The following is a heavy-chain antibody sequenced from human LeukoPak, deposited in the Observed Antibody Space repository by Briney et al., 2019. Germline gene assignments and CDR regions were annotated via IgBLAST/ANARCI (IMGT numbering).Heavy chain of an antibody. CDR2: INSDGSST. Sequence: PGGSLRLSCEASGFTFSSYWMHWVRQAPGKGLVWVSRINSDGSSTSYADSVKGRFTISRDNAKNTLYLQMNSLRAEDTAVYYCARGVPEYSGYDSPQGFDYWGQGTLVTVSS. V-gene: IGHV3-74*01. CDR3: ARGVPEYSGYDSPQGFDY. J-gene: IGHJ4*02. D-gene: IGHD5-12*01. CDR1: GFTFSSYW.